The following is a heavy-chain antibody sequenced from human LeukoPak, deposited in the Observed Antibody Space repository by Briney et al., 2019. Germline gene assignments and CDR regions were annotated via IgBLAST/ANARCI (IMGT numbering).Heavy chain of an antibody. D-gene: IGHD3-16*01. CDR3: AGRRVLDASFDY. CDR2: IYSGDNT. Sequence: GGSLSLSCAASGFTVSNNYMRWVRQAPGKGLEWVSVIYSGDNTYYVESVKGRFTISRDNSKNTLFLQMNRLRAEDTAVYYCAGRRVLDASFDYWGQGTLVTVSS. CDR1: GFTVSNNY. V-gene: IGHV3-66*02. J-gene: IGHJ4*02.